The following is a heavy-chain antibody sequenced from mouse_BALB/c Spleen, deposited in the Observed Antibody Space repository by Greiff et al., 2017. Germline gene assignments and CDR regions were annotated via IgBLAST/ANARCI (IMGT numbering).Heavy chain of an antibody. CDR1: GFTFSSFG. Sequence: EVQLVESGGGLVQPGGSRKLSCAASGFTFSSFGMHWVRQAPEKGLEWVAYISSGSSTIYYADTVKGRFTISRDNPKNTLFLQMTSLRSEDTAMYYCARRSIRRYDPLYAMDYWGQGTSVTVSS. V-gene: IGHV5-17*02. J-gene: IGHJ4*01. CDR3: ARRSIRRYDPLYAMDY. D-gene: IGHD2-14*01. CDR2: ISSGSSTI.